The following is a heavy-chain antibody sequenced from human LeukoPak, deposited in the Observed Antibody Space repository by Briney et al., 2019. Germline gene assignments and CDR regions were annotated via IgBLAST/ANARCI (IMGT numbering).Heavy chain of an antibody. D-gene: IGHD6-19*01. J-gene: IGHJ4*02. V-gene: IGHV3-23*01. CDR3: ARAIWVAGTRYYFDY. CDR2: ISGSGTTT. Sequence: QTGGSLRLSCAVSGFTFRSYAMSWVRQAPGKGLEWVSAISGSGTTTDYADSVKGRFTISRDNAKNSLYLQMNSLRAEDTAVYYCARAIWVAGTRYYFDYWGQGTLVTVSS. CDR1: GFTFRSYA.